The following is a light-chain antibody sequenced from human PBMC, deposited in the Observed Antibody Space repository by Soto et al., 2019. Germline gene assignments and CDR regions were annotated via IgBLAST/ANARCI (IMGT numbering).Light chain of an antibody. CDR1: SSDVGGYNY. V-gene: IGLV2-8*01. CDR2: EVS. J-gene: IGLJ1*01. Sequence: QSALTQPPSASGSPGQSVTISCTGTSSDVGGYNYVSWYQQHPGKAPKLMIYEVSKRPSGVPDRFSGSKSGNTASLTVSGLQPEDEADYYCSSYAGSNNFVFGTGT. CDR3: SSYAGSNNFV.